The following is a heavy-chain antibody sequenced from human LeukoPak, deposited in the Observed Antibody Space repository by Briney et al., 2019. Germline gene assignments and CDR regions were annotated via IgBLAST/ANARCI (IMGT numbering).Heavy chain of an antibody. CDR3: ARDPGSGDFWSGYYGENWFDP. Sequence: GASVKVSCKASGYTFTSYGISWVRQAPGQGLEWMGWISAYNGNTNYAQKLQGRVTMTTDTSTSTAYMELRSLRSDDTAVYYCARDPGSGDFWSGYYGENWFDPWGQGTLVTVSS. J-gene: IGHJ5*02. V-gene: IGHV1-18*01. CDR2: ISAYNGNT. D-gene: IGHD3-3*01. CDR1: GYTFTSYG.